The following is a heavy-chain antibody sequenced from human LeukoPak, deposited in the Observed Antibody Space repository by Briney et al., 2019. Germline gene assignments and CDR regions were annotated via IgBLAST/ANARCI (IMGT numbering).Heavy chain of an antibody. V-gene: IGHV3-23*01. CDR3: ARDRDIVATILDP. J-gene: IGHJ5*02. D-gene: IGHD5-12*01. Sequence: GGSLRLSCAASGFTFTSYAMNWVRQAPGKGLEWVSAISGSGDSTYYADSVKGRFAISRDNSENTLYLQMNSLRAEDTAVYYCARDRDIVATILDPWGQGTLVTVSS. CDR2: ISGSGDST. CDR1: GFTFTSYA.